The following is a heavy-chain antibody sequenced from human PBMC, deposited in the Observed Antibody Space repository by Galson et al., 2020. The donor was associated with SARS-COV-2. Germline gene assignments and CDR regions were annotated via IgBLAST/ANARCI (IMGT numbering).Heavy chain of an antibody. J-gene: IGHJ4*02. V-gene: IGHV4-39*01. D-gene: IGHD6-19*01. Sequence: SETLSLTCTVSGGSISSSSYYWGWIRQPPGKGLEWIGSIYYSGSTYYNPSLKSRVTISVDTSKNQFSLKLSSVTAADTAVYYCASPPGYSSGWYFDYWGQGTLVTVSS. CDR3: ASPPGYSSGWYFDY. CDR1: GGSISSSSYY. CDR2: IYYSGST.